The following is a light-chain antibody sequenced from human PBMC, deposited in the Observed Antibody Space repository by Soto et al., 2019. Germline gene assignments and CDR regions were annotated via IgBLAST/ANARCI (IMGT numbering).Light chain of an antibody. V-gene: IGLV2-14*01. J-gene: IGLJ2*01. CDR1: SSDVGGYNY. CDR2: DVS. Sequence: QSALTQPASVSGSPGQSITISCTGTSSDVGGYNYVSWYQQHPGKAPKLMIYDVSNRPSGVSNRFSGSKSGNTASLIISGLQAEDEADYYCSSYTSSSIFVVFGGGTKLTVL. CDR3: SSYTSSSIFVV.